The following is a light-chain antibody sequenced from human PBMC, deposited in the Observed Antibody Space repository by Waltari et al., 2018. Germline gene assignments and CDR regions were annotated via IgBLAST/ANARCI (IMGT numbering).Light chain of an antibody. CDR1: GSTVGRNY. CDR3: AVWDDSVSGWV. V-gene: IGLV1-47*01. J-gene: IGLJ3*02. CDR2: RND. Sequence: QSVVTQPPSASETPGQRVTLSCSGSGSTVGRNYVTWYQQVPGTAPKVVIYRNDRRPSGVPDRFSGSKSGTSASLAISGLRSEDEADYYCAVWDDSVSGWVFGGGTKLTVL.